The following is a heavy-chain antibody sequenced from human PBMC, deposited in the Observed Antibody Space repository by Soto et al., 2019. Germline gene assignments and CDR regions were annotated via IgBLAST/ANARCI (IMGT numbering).Heavy chain of an antibody. J-gene: IGHJ4*02. D-gene: IGHD3-22*01. V-gene: IGHV3-21*01. CDR3: ARVFSLNYDSTPAPDDY. CDR1: GFTFSSYS. Sequence: GSLRLSCSASGFTFSSYSMNWVRQAPGKGLEWVSSISSSSSYIYYADSVKGRFTISRDNAKNSLYLQMNSLRAEDTAVYYCARVFSLNYDSTPAPDDYWGQGTLVTVSS. CDR2: ISSSSSYI.